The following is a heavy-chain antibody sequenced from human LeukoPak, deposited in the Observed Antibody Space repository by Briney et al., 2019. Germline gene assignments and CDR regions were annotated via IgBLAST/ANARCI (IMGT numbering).Heavy chain of an antibody. J-gene: IGHJ4*02. Sequence: KPGGSLRLSCAASGFSFITYSMSWVRQAPGKGLEWVSAISSGGSYIYYADSVKGRFTISRDDAKKSLYLQMNSLRAEDTAVYYCARDQYYYDSTEYYDANNFDFWGQGTLVTVSS. D-gene: IGHD3-22*01. CDR2: ISSGGSYI. CDR1: GFSFITYS. V-gene: IGHV3-21*01. CDR3: ARDQYYYDSTEYYDANNFDF.